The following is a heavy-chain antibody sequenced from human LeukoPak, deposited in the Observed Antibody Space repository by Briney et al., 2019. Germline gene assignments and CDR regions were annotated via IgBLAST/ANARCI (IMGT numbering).Heavy chain of an antibody. CDR3: ARLIAAAQYYYYYYYMDV. Sequence: SETLSLTCAVYGGSFSGYYWSWIRQPPGKGLEWIGEINHSGSTNYNPSLKSRVTISVDTSKNQFSLKLSSVTAADTAVYYCARLIAAAQYYYYYYYMDVWGKGTTVTISS. D-gene: IGHD6-13*01. V-gene: IGHV4-34*01. CDR1: GGSFSGYY. J-gene: IGHJ6*03. CDR2: INHSGST.